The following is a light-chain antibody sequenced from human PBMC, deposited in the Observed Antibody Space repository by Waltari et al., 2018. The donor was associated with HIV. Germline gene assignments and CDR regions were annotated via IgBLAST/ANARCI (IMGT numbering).Light chain of an antibody. J-gene: IGKJ2*01. CDR1: QSLKHTDGKTY. CDR3: MQSLHPLYT. CDR2: EAS. V-gene: IGKV2D-29*02. Sequence: DILLTQTPPSLSVTPGQPASFSCNSSQSLKHTDGKTYLYWYLQRPGQSPQVLIYEASKRYAGVPDMCSGSGSGTHFTLRIARVEAEDVGSYYSMQSLHPLYTFGQGTKLNFK.